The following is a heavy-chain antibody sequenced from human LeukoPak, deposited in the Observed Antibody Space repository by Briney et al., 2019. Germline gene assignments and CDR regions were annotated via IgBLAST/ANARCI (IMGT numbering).Heavy chain of an antibody. D-gene: IGHD3-16*02. J-gene: IGHJ4*02. Sequence: ASVKVSCKASGYTFTGYYMHWVRQAPGQGLEWMGWINPNSGGTNYAQKFQGWVTMTRDTSISTAYMELSRLRSDDTAVYYCAREAFGGVIVPYFDYWGQGTLVTVSS. CDR1: GYTFTGYY. CDR3: AREAFGGVIVPYFDY. V-gene: IGHV1-2*04. CDR2: INPNSGGT.